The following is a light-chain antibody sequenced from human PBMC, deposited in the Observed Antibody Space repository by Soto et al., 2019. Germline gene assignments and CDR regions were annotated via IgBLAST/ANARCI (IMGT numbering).Light chain of an antibody. Sequence: EIVMTQSPATLSVSPGETASLSCRASQSAGNFLAWYQQKPGQAPRLLIYYISTRATGIPDRFSGSGSGTDFTLTISRLEPEDFAVYYCHKYGSIQITLGP. CDR2: YIS. J-gene: IGKJ3*01. V-gene: IGKV3D-15*01. CDR1: QSAGNF. CDR3: HKYGSIQIT.